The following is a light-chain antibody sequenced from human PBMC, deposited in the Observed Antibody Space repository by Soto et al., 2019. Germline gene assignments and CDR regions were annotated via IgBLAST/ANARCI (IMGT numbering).Light chain of an antibody. Sequence: QSALTQPASVSGSPGQSITISCTGTSSDVGGYNYVSWYQQHPGKAPKLLIYDVSNRPSGVSNRFSASKSGNTASLTISGLQAEDEADYYCSSYTPSRTVVFGGGTKLTVL. V-gene: IGLV2-14*03. CDR2: DVS. CDR3: SSYTPSRTVV. CDR1: SSDVGGYNY. J-gene: IGLJ2*01.